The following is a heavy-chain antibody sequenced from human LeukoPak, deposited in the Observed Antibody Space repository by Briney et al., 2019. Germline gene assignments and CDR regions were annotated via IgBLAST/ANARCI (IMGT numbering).Heavy chain of an antibody. V-gene: IGHV4-39*01. CDR1: GGSISSSSYY. D-gene: IGHD5-12*01. CDR3: ARVLGYSGYDPSHSHFDY. CDR2: IYYSGST. Sequence: SETLSLTCTVSGGSISSSSYYWGWIRQPPGKGLEWIGSIYYSGSTYYNPSLKSRVTISVDTSKNQFSLKLSSVTAADTAVYYCARVLGYSGYDPSHSHFDYWGQGTLVTVSS. J-gene: IGHJ4*02.